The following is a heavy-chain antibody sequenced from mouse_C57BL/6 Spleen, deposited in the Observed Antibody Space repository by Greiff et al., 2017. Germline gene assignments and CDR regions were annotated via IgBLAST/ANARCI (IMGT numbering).Heavy chain of an antibody. CDR1: GYTFTDYY. Sequence: QVQLKESGAELVRPGASVKLSCKASGYTFTDYYINWVKQRPGQGLEWIARIYPGSGNTYYNEKFKGKATLTAEKSSSTAYMQLSSLTSEDSAVYFCACAGFAYWGQGTLVTVSA. V-gene: IGHV1-76*01. CDR2: IYPGSGNT. J-gene: IGHJ3*01. CDR3: ACAGFAY.